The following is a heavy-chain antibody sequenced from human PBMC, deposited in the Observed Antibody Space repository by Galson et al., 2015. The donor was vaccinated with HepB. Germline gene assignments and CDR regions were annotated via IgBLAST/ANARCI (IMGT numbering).Heavy chain of an antibody. D-gene: IGHD3-22*01. CDR3: ARDTYYYDSMGLGW. CDR1: GFTFSSYA. CDR2: ISYDGSNK. Sequence: SLRLSCAASGFTFSSYAMHWVRQAPGKGLEWVAVISYDGSNKYYADSVKGRFTISRDNSKNTLYLQMNSLRAEDTAVYYCARDTYYYDSMGLGWWGQGTLVTVSS. V-gene: IGHV3-30-3*01. J-gene: IGHJ4*02.